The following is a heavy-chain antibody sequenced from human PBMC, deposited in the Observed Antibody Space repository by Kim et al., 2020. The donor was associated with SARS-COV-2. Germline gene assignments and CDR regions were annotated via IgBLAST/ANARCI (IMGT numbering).Heavy chain of an antibody. CDR3: ARDKTAMRLSAFDL. Sequence: ASVKVSCRASGYTFTNHAMHWVRQAPGQRLEWMGWINAGNGNTIYSQKFQGRANITRDTAASTASMELSSLRFEDTAVYYCARDKTAMRLSAFDLWGQGTTVTVSS. CDR1: GYTFTNHA. CDR2: INAGNGNT. V-gene: IGHV1-3*01. J-gene: IGHJ3*01. D-gene: IGHD2-21*02.